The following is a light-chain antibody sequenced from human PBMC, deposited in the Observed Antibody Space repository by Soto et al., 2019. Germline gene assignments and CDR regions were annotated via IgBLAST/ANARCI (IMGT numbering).Light chain of an antibody. J-gene: IGKJ5*01. CDR1: QDIGSW. CDR3: QQGGSSPNT. CDR2: GAS. Sequence: DIQMTQSPSSVSASVGDRVTITCRASQDIGSWLAWYQQKPGKAPDLLIYGASSLQSGVPSRFYGSGSGTYFTLTSRILPPEDSATYSFQQGGSSPNTFGQGTRLEIK. V-gene: IGKV1-12*01.